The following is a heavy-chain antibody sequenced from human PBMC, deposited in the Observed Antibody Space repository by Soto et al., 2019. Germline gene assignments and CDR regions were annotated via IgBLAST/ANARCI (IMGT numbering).Heavy chain of an antibody. CDR3: AKDLLAYRGPYSSSWSAFDY. V-gene: IGHV3-23*01. Sequence: GGSLRLSCAASGFTFSSYAMSWVRQAPGKGLEWVSAISGSGGSTYYADSVKGRFTISRDNSKNTLYLQMNSLRAEDTAVYYCAKDLLAYRGPYSSSWSAFDYWGQGTLVNVSS. J-gene: IGHJ4*02. CDR2: ISGSGGST. CDR1: GFTFSSYA. D-gene: IGHD6-13*01.